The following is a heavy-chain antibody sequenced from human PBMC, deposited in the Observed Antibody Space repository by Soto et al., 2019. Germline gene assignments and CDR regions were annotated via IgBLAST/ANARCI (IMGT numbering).Heavy chain of an antibody. CDR3: ARLHGYCISTSCYGYYGMDV. CDR1: GGSISSSSYY. D-gene: IGHD2-2*01. CDR2: ISYSGST. Sequence: QLQLQESGPGLVKPSETLSLTCTVSGGSISSSSYYWGWIRQPPGKGLEWIGSISYSGSTYYNPSLKSRVTMSADTSKNQFSLKLSSVTAADTAVYYCARLHGYCISTSCYGYYGMDVWGQGTTVTVSS. V-gene: IGHV4-39*01. J-gene: IGHJ6*02.